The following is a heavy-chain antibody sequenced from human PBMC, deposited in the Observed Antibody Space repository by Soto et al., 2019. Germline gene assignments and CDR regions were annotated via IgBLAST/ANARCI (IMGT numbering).Heavy chain of an antibody. J-gene: IGHJ4*02. D-gene: IGHD3-16*01. CDR3: AAVMGSDFDHVWGSLSFDH. V-gene: IGHV3-23*01. CDR1: GFVFTTSA. Sequence: GGSLRLSCEASGFVFTTSAMAWVRQAPGKGLEWVATISGSGVSTSYTDSVKGRLIITRDNSGNTLSLQMVSLRDDDTAVYFCAAVMGSDFDHVWGSLSFDHWGQGSLVTVSS. CDR2: ISGSGVST.